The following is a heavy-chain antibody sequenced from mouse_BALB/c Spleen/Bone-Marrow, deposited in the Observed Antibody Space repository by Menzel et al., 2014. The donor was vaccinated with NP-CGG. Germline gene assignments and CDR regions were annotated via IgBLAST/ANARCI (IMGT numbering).Heavy chain of an antibody. J-gene: IGHJ2*01. V-gene: IGHV1-7*01. Sequence: QVQLQQSGAELAKPGASVKMSCKASGYTFTSYWMHWVKQRPGQGLEWIGYINPSTGYTEYNQRFKDKATLTADKSSSIDYMQLSSLTSEDSAVYYCARERYAGYYFDYWGQGTTLTVSS. D-gene: IGHD2-3*01. CDR2: INPSTGYT. CDR3: ARERYAGYYFDY. CDR1: GYTFTSYW.